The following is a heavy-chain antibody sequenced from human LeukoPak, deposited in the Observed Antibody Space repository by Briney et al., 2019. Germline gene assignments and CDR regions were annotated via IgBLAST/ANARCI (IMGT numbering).Heavy chain of an antibody. CDR3: ARVGDWNDLVY. J-gene: IGHJ4*02. Sequence: SETLSLTCTVSGDSISSHSWSWIRLPPGKGLEWIGYIHNSGSTAYNPSLESRVTIAVDTSKNQFSLKMTSVTAADTAVYYCARVGDWNDLVYWGQGTLVTVFS. D-gene: IGHD1-1*01. CDR1: GDSISSHS. CDR2: IHNSGST. V-gene: IGHV4-59*11.